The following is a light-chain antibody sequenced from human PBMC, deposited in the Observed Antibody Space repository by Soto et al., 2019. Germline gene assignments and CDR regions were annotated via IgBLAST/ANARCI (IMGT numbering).Light chain of an antibody. J-gene: IGLJ2*01. CDR1: SSDVGGYNY. V-gene: IGLV2-8*01. CDR2: EVS. CDR3: SSYAGSNNFV. Sequence: QSVLTQPPSASGFPGQSVTISCTGTSSDVGGYNYVSWYQQHPGKAPKLMIYEVSQRPSGVPDRFSGSKSGNTASLTVSGLQAEDEADYYCSSYAGSNNFVFGGGTKVTVL.